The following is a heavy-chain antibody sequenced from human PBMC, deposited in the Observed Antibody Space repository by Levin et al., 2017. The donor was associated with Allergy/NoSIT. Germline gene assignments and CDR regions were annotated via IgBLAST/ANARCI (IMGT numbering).Heavy chain of an antibody. Sequence: SETLSLTCTVSGGSISSSGYYWAWIRQPPGEGLEWIASIYYSGSTYYNPSLKSRATISVDTSKNQFSLKVSSVTAADTAVYYCARDHAPNSYGYGYWGQGTLVTVSS. D-gene: IGHD5-18*01. CDR2: IYYSGST. J-gene: IGHJ4*02. CDR1: GGSISSSGYY. CDR3: ARDHAPNSYGYGY. V-gene: IGHV4-39*07.